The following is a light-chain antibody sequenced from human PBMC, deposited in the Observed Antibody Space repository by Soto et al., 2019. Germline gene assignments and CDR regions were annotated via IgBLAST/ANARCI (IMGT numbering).Light chain of an antibody. J-gene: IGKJ1*01. Sequence: EIVLTQSPATLSLSPGERATLSCRASPSVTNFLAWYQQKPGQAPRLLIYDTTNRATGIPARFSGSGSETDFTLTITRLEPEDFAMYYCQQYSSSRTFGQGTKVDIK. CDR3: QQYSSSRT. CDR1: PSVTNF. CDR2: DTT. V-gene: IGKV3-20*01.